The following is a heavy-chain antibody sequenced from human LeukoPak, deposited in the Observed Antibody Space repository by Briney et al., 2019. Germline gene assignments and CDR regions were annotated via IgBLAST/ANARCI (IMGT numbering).Heavy chain of an antibody. CDR3: ARDPVRGVDLDV. CDR1: GGSISSYY. D-gene: IGHD3-10*01. J-gene: IGHJ6*04. Sequence: SETLSLTCTVSGGSISSYYWSWIRQPAGKGLEWIGRIYISATTNYNPSLKSRVTMSVDTSKNQFSLKLSSVTAADTAVYYCARDPVRGVDLDVWGKGTTVTISS. CDR2: IYISATT. V-gene: IGHV4-4*07.